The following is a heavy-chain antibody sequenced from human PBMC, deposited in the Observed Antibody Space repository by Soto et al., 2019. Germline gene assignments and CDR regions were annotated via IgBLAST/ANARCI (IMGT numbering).Heavy chain of an antibody. CDR2: IYSGGST. J-gene: IGHJ4*02. D-gene: IGHD3-9*01. Sequence: EVQLVESGGGLIQPGGSLGLSCAASGFTVSSNYMSWVRQAPGKGLEWVSVIYSGGSTYYADSVKGRVTISRDNSKNTLYLQKNRLRAEDTAVYYCARERSGLFWADSWGQGTLVTVSS. CDR1: GFTVSSNY. CDR3: ARERSGLFWADS. V-gene: IGHV3-53*01.